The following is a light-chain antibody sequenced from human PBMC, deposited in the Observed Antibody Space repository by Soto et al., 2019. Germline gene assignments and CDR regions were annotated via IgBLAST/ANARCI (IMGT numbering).Light chain of an antibody. V-gene: IGKV1-39*01. Sequence: DIQMTQSPSSLSASVGDRVTITCRASQSISTYLNWYQQKPGKAPKVLIFAASTLQSGVPSRFSGSGSGTDFTLTVTSLQPADFATYYCQQSYSSPWTFGQGTRVEIK. CDR3: QQSYSSPWT. J-gene: IGKJ1*01. CDR1: QSISTY. CDR2: AAS.